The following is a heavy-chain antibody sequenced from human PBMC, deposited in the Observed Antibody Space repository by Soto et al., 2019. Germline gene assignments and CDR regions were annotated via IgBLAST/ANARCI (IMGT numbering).Heavy chain of an antibody. Sequence: QVQLVQSGAEVKKPGASVKVSCKASGYTFTSYGISWVRQAPGQGLEWMGWISAYNGNTNYAQKLQGRVTMTTDTSTSTDYMELRSLRSDDTAVYYCASDLVTAAIGPSAFDIWGQGTMVTVSS. CDR2: ISAYNGNT. CDR1: GYTFTSYG. V-gene: IGHV1-18*04. J-gene: IGHJ3*02. CDR3: ASDLVTAAIGPSAFDI. D-gene: IGHD2-2*01.